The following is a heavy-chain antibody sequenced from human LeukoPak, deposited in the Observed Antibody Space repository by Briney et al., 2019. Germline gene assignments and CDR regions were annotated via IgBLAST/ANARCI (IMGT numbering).Heavy chain of an antibody. CDR3: AKRGVVIRVILVRLHKEAYYFDS. CDR1: GITLSNYG. V-gene: IGHV3-23*01. CDR2: ISDSGGRT. Sequence: GGSLRLSCAVSGITLSNYGMSWVRQAPGKGLEWVTGISDSGGRTNYADSVKGRFTISRDNPKNTLYLQMNSLRAEDTAVYFCAKRGVVIRVILVRLHKEAYYFDSWGQGALVTVSS. D-gene: IGHD3-22*01. J-gene: IGHJ4*02.